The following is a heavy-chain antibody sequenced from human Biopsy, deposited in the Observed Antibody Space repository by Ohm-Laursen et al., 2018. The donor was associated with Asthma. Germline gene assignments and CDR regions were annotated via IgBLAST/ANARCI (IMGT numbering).Heavy chain of an antibody. Sequence: SSVKVSCKASGDSLGSFINYAISWVRQAPRQGLEWMGGIIPIYGTTHTAQKFQGRVTITADESTSTAYMGLTSLRTEDTAVYYCARGGYYGDRRQHNGLDVWGQGTTVTVSS. CDR1: GDSLGSFINYA. D-gene: IGHD4-17*01. CDR2: IIPIYGTT. CDR3: ARGGYYGDRRQHNGLDV. V-gene: IGHV1-69*01. J-gene: IGHJ6*02.